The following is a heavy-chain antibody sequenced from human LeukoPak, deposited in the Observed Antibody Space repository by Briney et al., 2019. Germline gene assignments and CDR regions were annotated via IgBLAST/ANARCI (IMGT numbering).Heavy chain of an antibody. Sequence: SETLSLTCTVSGGSLSSGDYYWSWIRQPPGTGLEWIGYIYYSGSTYYNPSLKSRVTISVDTSKNQFSLKLSSVTAADTAVYYCARDRTDSSGYYYYFDYWGQGTLVTVSS. V-gene: IGHV4-30-4*01. D-gene: IGHD3-22*01. CDR2: IYYSGST. CDR3: ARDRTDSSGYYYYFDY. CDR1: GGSLSSGDYY. J-gene: IGHJ4*02.